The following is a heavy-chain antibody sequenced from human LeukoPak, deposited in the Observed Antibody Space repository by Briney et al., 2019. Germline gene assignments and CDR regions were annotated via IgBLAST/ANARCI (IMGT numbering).Heavy chain of an antibody. D-gene: IGHD3-3*01. CDR2: ISYDGSNK. CDR1: GFTFSSYA. CDR3: ARDRSIYYDFWSGYYVDYYYYGMDV. Sequence: PGGSLRLSCAASGFTFSSYAMHWVRQAPGKGLEWVAVISYDGSNKYYADSVKGRFTISRDNSKNTLYLQMNSLRAEDTGVYYCARDRSIYYDFWSGYYVDYYYYGMDVWGQGTTVTVSS. V-gene: IGHV3-30-3*01. J-gene: IGHJ6*02.